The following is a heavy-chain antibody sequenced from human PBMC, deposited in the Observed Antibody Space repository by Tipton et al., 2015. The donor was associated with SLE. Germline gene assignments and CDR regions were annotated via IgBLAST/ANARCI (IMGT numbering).Heavy chain of an antibody. CDR2: IHYSGST. D-gene: IGHD3-22*01. CDR1: GGSFSRFY. Sequence: TLSLTCAVYGGSFSRFYWNWIRQRPGKGLEWIGYIHYSGSTYYNPSLESRVTLSVDTSKNQFSLKLSSVTAADTALYYCARDQVYYYDTGGYYRGPFHIWGQGTMVTVSP. J-gene: IGHJ3*02. V-gene: IGHV4-34*09. CDR3: ARDQVYYYDTGGYYRGPFHI.